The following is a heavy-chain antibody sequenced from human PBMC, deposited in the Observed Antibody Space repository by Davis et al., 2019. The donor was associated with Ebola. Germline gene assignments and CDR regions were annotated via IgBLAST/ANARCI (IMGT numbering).Heavy chain of an antibody. V-gene: IGHV3-21*04. CDR3: AKPAGYCSGGSCYPYFDY. Sequence: GGSLRLSCAASGFTFSSYSMNWVRQAPGKGLEWVSSISSSSSYIYYADSVKGRFTISRDNSKNTLYLQMNSLRAEDTAVYYCAKPAGYCSGGSCYPYFDYWGQGTPVTVSS. CDR1: GFTFSSYS. J-gene: IGHJ4*02. D-gene: IGHD2-15*01. CDR2: ISSSSSYI.